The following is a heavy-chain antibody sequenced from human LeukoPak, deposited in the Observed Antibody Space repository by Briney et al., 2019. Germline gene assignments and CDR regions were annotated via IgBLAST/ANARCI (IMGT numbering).Heavy chain of an antibody. D-gene: IGHD3-10*01. CDR2: IYTIENT. Sequence: SETLSLTCTVSGGSISYYWSWIRQPAGKGLEWIGRIYTIENTNYKPSLKSRVTMSVDTSKNQISLKLSSVTAADTAVYYCARVGYYGSGSTYYFDYWGQGTLVTVSS. CDR3: ARVGYYGSGSTYYFDY. V-gene: IGHV4-4*07. J-gene: IGHJ4*02. CDR1: GGSISYY.